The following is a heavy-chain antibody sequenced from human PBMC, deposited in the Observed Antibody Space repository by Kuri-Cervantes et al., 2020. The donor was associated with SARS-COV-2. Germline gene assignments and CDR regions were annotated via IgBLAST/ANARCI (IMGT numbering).Heavy chain of an antibody. CDR2: ISGSGGST. J-gene: IGHJ3*02. CDR3: AKDISGGYYFDAFDI. CDR1: GFTFSSYA. V-gene: IGHV3-23*01. D-gene: IGHD3-22*01. Sequence: GESLKISCAASGFTFSSYAMSWVRQAPGKGLEWVSAISGSGGSTYYADSVEGRFTISRDNSKNTLYLQMNSLRAEDTAVYYCAKDISGGYYFDAFDIWGQGTMVTVSS.